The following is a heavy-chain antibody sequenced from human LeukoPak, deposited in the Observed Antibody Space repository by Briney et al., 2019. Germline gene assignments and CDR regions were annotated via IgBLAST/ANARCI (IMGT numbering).Heavy chain of an antibody. CDR3: ARVTRGHWTDVYVRFHRDAFDI. J-gene: IGHJ3*02. CDR2: IYHSGST. CDR1: GFTFSSYEM. D-gene: IGHD1-1*01. Sequence: GSLRLSCAASGFTFSSYEMNWVRQPPGKGLEWIGEIYHSGSTNYNPSLKSRVTISVDKSKNQFSLKLSSVTAADTAVYYCARVTRGHWTDVYVRFHRDAFDIWGQGTMVTVSS. V-gene: IGHV4-4*02.